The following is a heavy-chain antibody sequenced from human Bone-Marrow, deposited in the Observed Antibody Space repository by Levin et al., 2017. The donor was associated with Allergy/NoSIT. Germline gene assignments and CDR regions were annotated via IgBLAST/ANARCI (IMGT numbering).Heavy chain of an antibody. CDR3: ARDRYGGTSLDR. D-gene: IGHD3-10*01. Sequence: GESLKISCAASGFTFSTYSMNWVRQAPGKGLEWVSSISSSSSYIYYADSVKGRFTISRDNAKNSLYLQMNSLRAEDTAVYYCARDRYGGTSLDRWGRGTLVTVSS. CDR2: ISSSSSYI. V-gene: IGHV3-21*01. J-gene: IGHJ2*01. CDR1: GFTFSTYS.